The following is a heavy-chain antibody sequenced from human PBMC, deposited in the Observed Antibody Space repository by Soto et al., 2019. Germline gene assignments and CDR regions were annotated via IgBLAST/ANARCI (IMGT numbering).Heavy chain of an antibody. V-gene: IGHV1-69*01. Sequence: QVQLVQSGAEMKKPGSSVKVSCKASGGTFSTYTFNWVRQAPGQELEWMGGIIPLFGTTTYAQRFQGRVNITADESTTTAYMELTSLRSEDTALYYCARAPLRPSYTDYLIWGQGTLVTVS. J-gene: IGHJ4*02. CDR3: ARAPLRPSYTDYLI. CDR2: IIPLFGTT. D-gene: IGHD4-4*01. CDR1: GGTFSTYT.